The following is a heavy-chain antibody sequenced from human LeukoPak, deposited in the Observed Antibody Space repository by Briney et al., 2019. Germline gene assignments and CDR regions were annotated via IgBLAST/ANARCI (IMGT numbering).Heavy chain of an antibody. CDR1: GFSFSTFT. Sequence: GGSLRLSCEASGFSFSTFTMNWVRQAPGKGLEWVSSISSSSSSYIYYADSVKGRFTISRDNAKNSLYLQMNNLRPEDTALYYCAKASGYSFGHFDYWGQGTLVTVSS. CDR3: AKASGYSFGHFDY. J-gene: IGHJ4*02. V-gene: IGHV3-21*04. CDR2: ISSSSSSYI. D-gene: IGHD5-18*01.